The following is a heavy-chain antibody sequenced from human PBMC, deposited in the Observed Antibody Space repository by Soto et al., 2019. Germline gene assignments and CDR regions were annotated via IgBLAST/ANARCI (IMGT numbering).Heavy chain of an antibody. Sequence: EVQLVESGGGLVQPGGSLRLSCAASGFTFSGYWMTWVRQAPGKGLEWVANIKEDGSEKNYVDSVEGRFTISRDNAKNSLYLQMNSQRADDTAVYYCARGGSESDYWGQGTLVTVSS. J-gene: IGHJ4*02. CDR2: IKEDGSEK. V-gene: IGHV3-7*01. CDR1: GFTFSGYW. CDR3: ARGGSESDY. D-gene: IGHD3-16*01.